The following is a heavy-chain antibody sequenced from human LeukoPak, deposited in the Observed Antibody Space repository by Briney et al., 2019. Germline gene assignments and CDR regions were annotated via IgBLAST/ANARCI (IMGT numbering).Heavy chain of an antibody. V-gene: IGHV4-59*01. D-gene: IGHD1-26*01. CDR1: GGSISSYY. CDR2: IYYSGST. CDR3: ARARGVGAPRLFDY. Sequence: PSETLSLTCPVSGGSISSYYWSWIRQPPGKGLEWIGYIYYSGSTNYNPSLKSRVTISVDTSKNQFSLKPSSVTAADTAVYYCARARGVGAPRLFDYWGQGTLVTVSS. J-gene: IGHJ4*02.